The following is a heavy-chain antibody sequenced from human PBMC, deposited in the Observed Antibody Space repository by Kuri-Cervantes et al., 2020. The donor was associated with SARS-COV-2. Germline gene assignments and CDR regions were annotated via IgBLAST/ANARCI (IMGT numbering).Heavy chain of an antibody. CDR1: GYTFTGYY. Sequence: ASVKVSCKASGYTFTGYYMHWVRQAPGQGLEWMGWINPNSGGTNYAQKFQGRVTMTRDTSISTAYMELSRLRSEDTAVYYCARCQVTTEYDYHYAMDVWGQGTTVTVSS. D-gene: IGHD4-17*01. V-gene: IGHV1-2*02. J-gene: IGHJ6*02. CDR2: INPNSGGT. CDR3: ARCQVTTEYDYHYAMDV.